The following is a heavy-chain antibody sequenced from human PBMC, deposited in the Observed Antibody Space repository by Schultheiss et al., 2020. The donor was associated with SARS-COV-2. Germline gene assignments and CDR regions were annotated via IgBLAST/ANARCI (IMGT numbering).Heavy chain of an antibody. CDR1: GFTFSSYS. V-gene: IGHV3-21*01. Sequence: GGSLRLSCAASGFTFSSYSRNWVRQAPGKGLEWVSSISSSSSYIYYADSVKGRFTISRDNAKNSLYLQMNSLRAEDTAVYYCARDSPWLRTYYYYGMDVWGQGTTVTVSS. CDR2: ISSSSSYI. J-gene: IGHJ6*02. CDR3: ARDSPWLRTYYYYGMDV. D-gene: IGHD5-12*01.